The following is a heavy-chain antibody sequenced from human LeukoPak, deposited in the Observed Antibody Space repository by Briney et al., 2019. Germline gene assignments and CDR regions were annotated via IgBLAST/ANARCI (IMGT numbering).Heavy chain of an antibody. CDR1: GFTFDDYA. V-gene: IGHV3-43*02. CDR3: ARGGLGSAFDN. Sequence: PGGSLRLSCAASGFTFDDYAMHWVRQAPGKGLEWVSLISGDGGSTYYADSVKGRFTISRDNTKNTLYLQMNSLRTEDTAAYYCARGGLGSAFDNWGQGTLVTVSS. D-gene: IGHD6-19*01. CDR2: ISGDGGST. J-gene: IGHJ4*02.